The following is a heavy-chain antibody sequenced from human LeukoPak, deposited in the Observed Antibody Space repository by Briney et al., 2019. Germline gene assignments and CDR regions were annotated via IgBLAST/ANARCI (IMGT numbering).Heavy chain of an antibody. CDR1: GGSISSYY. Sequence: PSETLSLTCTVSGGSISSYYWSWIRQPPGKGLEWIGYIYYSGSTNYNPSLKSRVTISVDTSKNQFSLKLSSVTAADTAVYYCARAPVAAPWYNWFDPWGQGTLVTVSS. CDR2: IYYSGST. J-gene: IGHJ5*02. CDR3: ARAPVAAPWYNWFDP. D-gene: IGHD6-19*01. V-gene: IGHV4-59*01.